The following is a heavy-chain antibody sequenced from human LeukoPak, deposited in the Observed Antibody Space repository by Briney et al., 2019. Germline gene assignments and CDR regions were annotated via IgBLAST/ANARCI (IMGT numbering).Heavy chain of an antibody. CDR3: ARGSIAVAY. D-gene: IGHD6-19*01. J-gene: IGHJ4*02. V-gene: IGHV4-59*01. Sequence: SETLSLTCTVSGGSLSSYYWSWIRQPPGKGLEWIGYIYYSGSTNYNPSLKSRVTISVDTSKNQFPLKLSSVTAADTAVYYCARGSIAVAYWGQGTLVTVSS. CDR1: GGSLSSYY. CDR2: IYYSGST.